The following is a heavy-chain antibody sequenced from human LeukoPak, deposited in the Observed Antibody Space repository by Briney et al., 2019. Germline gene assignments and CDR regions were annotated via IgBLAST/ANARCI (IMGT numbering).Heavy chain of an antibody. Sequence: GRSLRLSCAASGFTFSSYSMNWVRQAPGKGLEWVSYISSSSSTTYYADSVKGRFTISRDNAKNSLYLQMNSLRAEDTAVYYCARDGSYSSGWYGFDFDYWGQGTLVTVSS. CDR3: ARDGSYSSGWYGFDFDY. CDR2: ISSSSSTT. V-gene: IGHV3-48*01. J-gene: IGHJ4*02. D-gene: IGHD6-19*01. CDR1: GFTFSSYS.